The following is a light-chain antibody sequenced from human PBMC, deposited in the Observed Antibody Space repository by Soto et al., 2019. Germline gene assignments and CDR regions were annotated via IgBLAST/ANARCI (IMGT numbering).Light chain of an antibody. Sequence: QSALTQPPSASGCPGRSVTISCSGTSSDVGDYNSVSWYQQHPGKAPKLMIYEVSKRPSGVPDRFSGSKSGNAASLTVSGLQAEDEADYYCSSYAGSNIWVFGGGTKVTVL. V-gene: IGLV2-8*01. J-gene: IGLJ3*02. CDR3: SSYAGSNIWV. CDR1: SSDVGDYNS. CDR2: EVS.